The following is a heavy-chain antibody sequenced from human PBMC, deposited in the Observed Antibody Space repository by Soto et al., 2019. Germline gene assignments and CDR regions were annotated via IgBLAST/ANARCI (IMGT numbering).Heavy chain of an antibody. CDR3: ASYSSGWYDVSY. V-gene: IGHV4-61*01. J-gene: IGHJ4*02. CDR1: GGSVSSGTYY. Sequence: QVQLQESGPGLVKPSETLSLTCTVSGGSVSSGTYYWSWIRQPPGKGLEWIGYIYYSASTNYNPSLKSRVTISVDTSKNQFSLKLSSVTAADTAVYYCASYSSGWYDVSYWGQGTLVTVSS. D-gene: IGHD6-19*01. CDR2: IYYSAST.